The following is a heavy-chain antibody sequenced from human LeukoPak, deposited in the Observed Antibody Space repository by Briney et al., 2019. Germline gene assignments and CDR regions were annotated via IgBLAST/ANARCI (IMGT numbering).Heavy chain of an antibody. Sequence: GGSLRLSCAASGFTFSSYDMHWVRQATGKGLEWVSAIGTAGDTYYPGSVKGRFTISRENAKNSLYLRMNSLRAGDTAVYYCARGGRYDFWSGYYTGFFSSAFDIWGQGTMVTVSS. CDR1: GFTFSSYD. J-gene: IGHJ3*02. D-gene: IGHD3-3*01. CDR3: ARGGRYDFWSGYYTGFFSSAFDI. V-gene: IGHV3-13*01. CDR2: IGTAGDT.